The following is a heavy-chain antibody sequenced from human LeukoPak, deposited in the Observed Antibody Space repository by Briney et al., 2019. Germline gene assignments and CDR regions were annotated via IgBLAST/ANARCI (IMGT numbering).Heavy chain of an antibody. Sequence: SETLSLTCAVYGGSFSGYYWSWIRQPPGKGLEWIGVINHSGSTNYNPSLKSRVTISVDTSKNQFSLKLSSVTAADTAVYYCACPTYYYDSSGHGNWGQGTLVTVSS. J-gene: IGHJ4*02. D-gene: IGHD3-22*01. CDR1: GGSFSGYY. CDR2: INHSGST. V-gene: IGHV4-34*01. CDR3: ACPTYYYDSSGHGN.